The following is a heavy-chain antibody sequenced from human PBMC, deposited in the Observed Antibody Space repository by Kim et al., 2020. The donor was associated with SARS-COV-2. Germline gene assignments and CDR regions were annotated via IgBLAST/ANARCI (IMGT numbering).Heavy chain of an antibody. CDR3: ARAGYVAAFDI. J-gene: IGHJ3*02. Sequence: GGSLRLSCVASGYSFSTYWMTWVRQAPGKGLEWVANIKDDGSKSDYADSLRGRFTISRDNAKSLVYLQMNVLRGDDTAIYYCARAGYVAAFDIWGQGTMVTVSS. V-gene: IGHV3-7*01. CDR2: IKDDGSKS. CDR1: GYSFSTYW. D-gene: IGHD2-2*01.